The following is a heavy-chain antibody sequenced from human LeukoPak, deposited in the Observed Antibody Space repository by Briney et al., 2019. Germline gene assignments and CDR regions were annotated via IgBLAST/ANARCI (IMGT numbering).Heavy chain of an antibody. Sequence: PGGSLRLSCAASGFTFSTYSMNWVRQAPGKGLEWVSYISYSSGTIYYADSVKGRFTISRDNTRNSLYLQMNSLKAEDTAVYYCARRSEFGVLYYMDVWGKGTTVTVSS. CDR3: ARRSEFGVLYYMDV. J-gene: IGHJ6*03. CDR1: GFTFSTYS. V-gene: IGHV3-48*01. D-gene: IGHD3-16*01. CDR2: ISYSSGTI.